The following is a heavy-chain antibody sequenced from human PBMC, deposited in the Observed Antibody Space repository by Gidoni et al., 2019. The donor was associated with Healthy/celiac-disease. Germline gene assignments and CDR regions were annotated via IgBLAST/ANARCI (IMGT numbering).Heavy chain of an antibody. Sequence: EVQLVESWVGLVMPWWSLRLSCAASGFTFRSYSMNWVRQAPGKGLEWVSSISSSSSSIYYADSVKGRFTISRDNAKNSLYLQMNSLRAEDTAVYYCARDLRSSGYYPPPGDYWGQGTLVTVSS. J-gene: IGHJ4*02. CDR1: GFTFRSYS. CDR2: ISSSSSSI. CDR3: ARDLRSSGYYPPPGDY. D-gene: IGHD3-22*01. V-gene: IGHV3-21*01.